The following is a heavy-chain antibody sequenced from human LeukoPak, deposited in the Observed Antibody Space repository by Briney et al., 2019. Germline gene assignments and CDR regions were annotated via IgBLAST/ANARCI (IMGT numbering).Heavy chain of an antibody. CDR2: ISGGGGST. J-gene: IGHJ6*02. CDR1: GFTFTSYS. V-gene: IGHV3-23*01. Sequence: GGSLRLSCAASGFTFTSYSMNWVRQAPGKGLEWVSTISGGGGSTYYADSVKGRFTISRDNSKNTLYLQVNSLRAEDTAVYYCARGGQLVSYYGMDVWGQGTTVTVSS. CDR3: ARGGQLVSYYGMDV. D-gene: IGHD6-6*01.